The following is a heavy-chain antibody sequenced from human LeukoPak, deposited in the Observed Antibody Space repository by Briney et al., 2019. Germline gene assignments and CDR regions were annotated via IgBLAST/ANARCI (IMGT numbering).Heavy chain of an antibody. D-gene: IGHD2-2*03. V-gene: IGHV4-30-2*01. Sequence: SQTLSLTCAVSGGSISSGGYSWGWIRQPPGKGLEWIGYIYHSGSTYYNPSLKSRVTISVDRSKNQFSLKLSSVTAADTAVYYCARETLGYCSSTSCRYFDYWGQGTLVTVSS. CDR2: IYHSGST. J-gene: IGHJ4*02. CDR1: GGSISSGGYS. CDR3: ARETLGYCSSTSCRYFDY.